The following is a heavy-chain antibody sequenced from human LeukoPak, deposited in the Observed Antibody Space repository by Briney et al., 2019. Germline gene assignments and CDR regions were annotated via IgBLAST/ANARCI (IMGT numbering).Heavy chain of an antibody. J-gene: IGHJ6*02. CDR1: GGSISSYY. CDR2: IYYSGST. Sequence: SQTLSLTCTVSGGSISSYYWSWIRQPPGKGLEWIGYIYYSGSTNYSPSPKSRVTISVDTSKNQFSLKLSSVTAADTAVYYCARVSNQYDILTGYYVGGGMDVWGQGTTVTVSS. D-gene: IGHD3-9*01. CDR3: ARVSNQYDILTGYYVGGGMDV. V-gene: IGHV4-59*01.